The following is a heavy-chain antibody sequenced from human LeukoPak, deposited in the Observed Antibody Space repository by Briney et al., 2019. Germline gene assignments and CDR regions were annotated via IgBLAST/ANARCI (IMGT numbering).Heavy chain of an antibody. V-gene: IGHV5-51*01. CDR2: IYPGDSDT. Sequence: GESLKISCKGSGYSFSSYWIAWVRQMPGKGLEWMGIIYPGDSDTRYSPSFQGQVTISVDKSISTAYLQWSSLKASDTAMYYCARPSNGDYSMPLDYWGQGTLVTVSS. J-gene: IGHJ4*02. CDR1: GYSFSSYW. D-gene: IGHD4-17*01. CDR3: ARPSNGDYSMPLDY.